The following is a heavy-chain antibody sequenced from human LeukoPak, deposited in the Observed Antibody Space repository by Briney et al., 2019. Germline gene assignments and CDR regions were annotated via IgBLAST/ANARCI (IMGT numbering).Heavy chain of an antibody. V-gene: IGHV3-23*01. CDR3: AKDSLGDFWSGSYYGMDV. Sequence: GGSLRLSCAASGFTFTSYAMSWVRQAPGKWLEWVSAISGSGGSTYYADSVKGRFTISRDNSKNTLYLQMNSLRAEGTAVYYCAKDSLGDFWSGSYYGMDVWGQGTTVTVSS. CDR1: GFTFTSYA. J-gene: IGHJ6*02. CDR2: ISGSGGST. D-gene: IGHD3-3*01.